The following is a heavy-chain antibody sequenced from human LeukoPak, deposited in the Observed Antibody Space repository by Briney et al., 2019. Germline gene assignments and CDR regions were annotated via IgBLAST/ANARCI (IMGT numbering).Heavy chain of an antibody. CDR2: ISGSGGST. D-gene: IGHD6-19*01. Sequence: GGSLRLFCAASGFTFSSYAMSWVRQAPGKGLECVSAISGSGGSTYYADSVKGRFTISRDNSKNTLYLQMNSLRAGDTAIYYCAKGGGSSSGWFDYWGQGTLVTVSS. CDR3: AKGGGSSSGWFDY. J-gene: IGHJ4*02. CDR1: GFTFSSYA. V-gene: IGHV3-23*01.